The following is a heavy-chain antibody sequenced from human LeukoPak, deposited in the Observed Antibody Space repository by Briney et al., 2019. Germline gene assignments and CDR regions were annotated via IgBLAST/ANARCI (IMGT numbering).Heavy chain of an antibody. J-gene: IGHJ6*02. V-gene: IGHV3-7*04. CDR3: AREILGSSLVHTPYYYYGMDV. D-gene: IGHD6-13*01. CDR2: IKQGGSEK. CDR1: GFTFSSYW. Sequence: SGGSLRLSCAASGFTFSSYWMSWVRQAPGKGLEWVANIKQGGSEKYYVESVKGRFTITRDNAKNSLYLQMSSLRAEDTAVYYCAREILGSSLVHTPYYYYGMDVWGQGTTVTVSS.